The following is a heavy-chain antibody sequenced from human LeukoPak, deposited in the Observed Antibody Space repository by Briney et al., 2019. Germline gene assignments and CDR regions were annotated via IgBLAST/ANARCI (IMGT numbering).Heavy chain of an antibody. CDR2: ISGSGGST. J-gene: IGHJ4*02. V-gene: IGHV3-23*01. D-gene: IGHD5-12*01. CDR3: AKGRWLQFLIDY. CDR1: GFTFSSYA. Sequence: PGGSLRLSCAASGFTFSSYAMGWVRQGPGKGLEWVSGISGSGGSTYYADSVKGRFTISRDNSKNTLYLQMNSLRAEDTAVYYCAKGRWLQFLIDYWGQGTLVTVSS.